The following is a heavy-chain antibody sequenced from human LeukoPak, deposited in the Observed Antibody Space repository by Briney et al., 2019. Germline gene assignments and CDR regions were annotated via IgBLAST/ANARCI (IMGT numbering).Heavy chain of an antibody. D-gene: IGHD3-10*01. CDR2: IIPILGIA. CDR1: GGTFSSYA. CDR3: ARDRLVRGVKEDYYYYGMGV. J-gene: IGHJ6*02. Sequence: VASVKVSCKASGGTFSSYAISWVRQAPGQGLEWMGRIIPILGIANYAQKFQGRVTITADKSTSTAYMELSSLRSEDTAVYYCARDRLVRGVKEDYYYYGMGVWGQGTTVTVSS. V-gene: IGHV1-69*04.